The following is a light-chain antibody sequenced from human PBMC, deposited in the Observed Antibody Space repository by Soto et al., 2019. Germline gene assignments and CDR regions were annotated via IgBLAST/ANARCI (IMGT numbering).Light chain of an antibody. Sequence: QSALTQPASVSGSPGQSITISCTGSSDDVGSFNYVSWYQQYPGKAPALLIYEDDKRPSGVSNRFSGSKSDSTASLTISGLQAEDEADYYCCLYLGGTSVFGGGTQLTVL. CDR3: CLYLGGTSV. CDR1: SDDVGSFNY. CDR2: EDD. J-gene: IGLJ7*01. V-gene: IGLV2-14*01.